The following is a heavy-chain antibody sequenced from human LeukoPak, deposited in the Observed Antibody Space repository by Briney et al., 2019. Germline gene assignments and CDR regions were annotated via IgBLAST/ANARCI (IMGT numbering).Heavy chain of an antibody. CDR3: ARDYQFWSGYLHYYYYYMDV. CDR1: GGSISSGSYY. Sequence: SQTLSLTCTVSGGSISSGSYYGSWIRQPAGKGLEWIGRIYTSGSTNYNPSLKSRVTISVDTSKNQFSLKLSSVTAADTAVYYCARDYQFWSGYLHYYYYYMDVWGKGTTVTVSS. D-gene: IGHD3-3*01. CDR2: IYTSGST. J-gene: IGHJ6*03. V-gene: IGHV4-61*02.